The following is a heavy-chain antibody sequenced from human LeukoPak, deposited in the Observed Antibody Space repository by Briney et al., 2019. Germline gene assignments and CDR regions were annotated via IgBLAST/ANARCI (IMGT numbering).Heavy chain of an antibody. Sequence: GGSLRLSCAASGFIFSSYEMSWIRQAPGKGLGWVSYISSSGSPIHYADSVKGRFTISRDNAKNSLYLQMNSLRAEDTALYYCATNIAVVTYFDSWGQGTLVTVSS. D-gene: IGHD5-18*01. CDR1: GFIFSSYE. V-gene: IGHV3-48*03. CDR2: ISSSGSPI. CDR3: ATNIAVVTYFDS. J-gene: IGHJ4*02.